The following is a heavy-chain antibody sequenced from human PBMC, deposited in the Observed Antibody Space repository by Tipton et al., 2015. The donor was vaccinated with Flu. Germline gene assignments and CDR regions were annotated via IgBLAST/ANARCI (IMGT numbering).Heavy chain of an antibody. CDR3: AKDRSVDSAMDSLFYYFYGMAV. CDR2: ISWNSERI. CDR1: GFNFDDYV. D-gene: IGHD5-18*01. Sequence: SLRLSCAASGFNFDDYVMHWVRQAPGKGPEWVAGISWNSERIGYADTVKGRFTISRDNAKNSLYLQMNGLRAEDTALYYCAKDRSVDSAMDSLFYYFYGMAVWGQGTTVIVSS. J-gene: IGHJ6*02. V-gene: IGHV3-9*01.